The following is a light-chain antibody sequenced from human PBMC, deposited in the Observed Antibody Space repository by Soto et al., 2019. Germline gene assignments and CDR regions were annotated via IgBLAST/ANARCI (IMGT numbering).Light chain of an antibody. CDR2: EVS. Sequence: QSVLTQPASVSGSPGQSINISCSGTSSDVGGYNYVSWYQQHPGKAPKLMIYEVSNRPSGVSNRFSGSKSGNTASLTISGLQAEDEADYYCSSYTSSSTGVFGGGAKLTVL. CDR3: SSYTSSSTGV. J-gene: IGLJ3*02. V-gene: IGLV2-14*01. CDR1: SSDVGGYNY.